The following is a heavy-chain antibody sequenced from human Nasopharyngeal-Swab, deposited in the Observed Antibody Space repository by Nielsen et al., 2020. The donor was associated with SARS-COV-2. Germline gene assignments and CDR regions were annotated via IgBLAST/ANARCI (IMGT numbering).Heavy chain of an antibody. J-gene: IGHJ4*02. CDR2: ISYDGSNK. Sequence: GGSLRLSCAASGFTFSSYAMHWVRQAPGKGLEWVAVISYDGSNKYYADSVKGRSTISRDNSKNTLYLQMNSLRAEDTAVYYCIVSSIAARGPYYFDYWGQGTLVTVSS. CDR3: IVSSIAARGPYYFDY. CDR1: GFTFSSYA. D-gene: IGHD6-6*01. V-gene: IGHV3-30*04.